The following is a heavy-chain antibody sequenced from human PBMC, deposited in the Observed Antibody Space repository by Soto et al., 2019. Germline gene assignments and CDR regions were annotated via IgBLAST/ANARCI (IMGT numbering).Heavy chain of an antibody. CDR2: ISHSGST. V-gene: IGHV4-59*01. CDR1: GGSISDDD. CDR3: AREARGVISGMDV. Sequence: PSETLSLTCAVSGGSISDDDWSWIRQPPGKGLEWIGHISHSGSTNYNPSLKSRVTISVDTSKRQFSLKLSSVTAADTAVYYCAREARGVISGMDVWGQGTTVTVSS. D-gene: IGHD3-10*01. J-gene: IGHJ6*02.